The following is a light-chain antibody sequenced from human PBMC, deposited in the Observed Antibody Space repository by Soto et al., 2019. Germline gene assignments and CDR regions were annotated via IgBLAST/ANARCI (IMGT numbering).Light chain of an antibody. CDR3: SSYTSSSFYV. J-gene: IGLJ1*01. CDR1: SSDVGGYNY. Sequence: QSALTQPASVSGSPGQSITISCTGTSSDVGGYNYVSWYQQHPGKALKLMIYDVSNRPSGVSNRFSGSKSGNTASLTISGLQAEDEADYYCSSYTSSSFYVFGTGTKLTAL. CDR2: DVS. V-gene: IGLV2-14*01.